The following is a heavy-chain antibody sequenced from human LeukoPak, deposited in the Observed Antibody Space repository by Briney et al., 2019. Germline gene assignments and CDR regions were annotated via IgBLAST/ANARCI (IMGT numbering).Heavy chain of an antibody. Sequence: ASVKVSCKASGYTFTSYGISWVRQAPGQGVEWMGWISVYNGNTKYAQKLQGRVTMPTDTSTSTDYVELRSLRSDEPAGNYCAKDPSSTSYYDRSGYYGDYFDDWGQGTLVTVSS. CDR2: ISVYNGNT. CDR3: AKDPSSTSYYDRSGYYGDYFDD. V-gene: IGHV1-18*01. J-gene: IGHJ4*02. CDR1: GYTFTSYG. D-gene: IGHD3-22*01.